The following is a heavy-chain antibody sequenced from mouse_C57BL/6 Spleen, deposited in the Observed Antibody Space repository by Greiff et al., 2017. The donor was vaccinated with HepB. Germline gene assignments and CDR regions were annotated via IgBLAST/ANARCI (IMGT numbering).Heavy chain of an antibody. CDR2: ISGGGGNT. Sequence: EVMLVESGGGLVKPGGSLKLSCAASGFTFSSYTMSWVRQTPEKRLEWVATISGGGGNTYYPDSVKGRFTISRDNAKNTLYLQMSSLRSEDTALYYWARQDDGSSYGAMDYWGQGTSVTVSS. D-gene: IGHD1-1*01. CDR1: GFTFSSYT. J-gene: IGHJ4*01. V-gene: IGHV5-9*01. CDR3: ARQDDGSSYGAMDY.